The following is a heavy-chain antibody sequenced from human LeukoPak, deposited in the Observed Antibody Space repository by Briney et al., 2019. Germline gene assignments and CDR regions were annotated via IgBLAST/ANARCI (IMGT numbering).Heavy chain of an antibody. J-gene: IGHJ4*02. CDR2: FDPEDGGT. CDR3: ATVGIYSSVEVGWLVRDYFDY. V-gene: IGHV1-24*01. Sequence: GASVTVSCKVSGYTLTELSMHWVRQAPGKGLEWMGGFDPEDGGTIYAQKFQGRVTMTEDTSTDTAYMELSSLRSEDTAVYYCATVGIYSSVEVGWLVRDYFDYWGQGTLVTVSA. CDR1: GYTLTELS. D-gene: IGHD6-19*01.